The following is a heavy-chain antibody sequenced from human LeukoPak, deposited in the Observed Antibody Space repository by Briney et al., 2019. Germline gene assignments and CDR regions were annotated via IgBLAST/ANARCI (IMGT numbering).Heavy chain of an antibody. CDR2: ISSSSSYI. D-gene: IGHD3-22*01. CDR1: GFTFSSYE. CDR3: ARSRGYDSSGYYY. V-gene: IGHV3-21*01. J-gene: IGHJ4*02. Sequence: GGSLRLSCAASGFTFSSYEMNWVRQAPGKGLEWVSSISSSSSYIYYADSVKGRFTISRDNAKNSLYLQMNSLRAEDTAVYYCARSRGYDSSGYYYWGQGTLVTVSS.